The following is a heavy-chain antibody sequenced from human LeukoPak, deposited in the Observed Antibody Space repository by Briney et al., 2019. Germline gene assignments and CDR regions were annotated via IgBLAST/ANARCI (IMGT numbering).Heavy chain of an antibody. CDR3: ARTRRYCSGGSCYDWFDP. V-gene: IGHV4-34*01. CDR2: INHSGST. J-gene: IGHJ5*02. CDR1: GGSFSGYY. Sequence: SETLSLTCAVYGGSFSGYYWSWIRQPPGKGLEWIGEINHSGSTNYNPSLKSRVNISVDTSKNQFSLKLSSVTAADTAVYYCARTRRYCSGGSCYDWFDPWGQGTLVTVSS. D-gene: IGHD2-15*01.